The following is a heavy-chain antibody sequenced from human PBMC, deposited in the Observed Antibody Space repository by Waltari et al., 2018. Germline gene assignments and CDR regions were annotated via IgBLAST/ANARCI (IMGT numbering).Heavy chain of an antibody. Sequence: QVQLVESGGGLVQPGGSLRLSCAASGFTFSDYYMSWIRQAPGKGLEWISYISSSGNNGYYADSVKGRFTVSRDNAKNSLYLQMNSLGAEDTAVYYCARNKYYFGTSDYYYWFDPWGHGTLVTVSS. J-gene: IGHJ5*02. CDR2: ISSSGNNG. CDR3: ARNKYYFGTSDYYYWFDP. CDR1: GFTFSDYY. D-gene: IGHD3-10*01. V-gene: IGHV3-11*01.